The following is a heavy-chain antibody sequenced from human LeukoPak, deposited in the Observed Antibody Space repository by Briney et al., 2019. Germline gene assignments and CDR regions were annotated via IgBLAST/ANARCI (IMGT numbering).Heavy chain of an antibody. D-gene: IGHD3-9*01. J-gene: IGHJ4*02. Sequence: EASVKVSCKASGYTFTGYYMHWVRQAPGQGLEWMGWINPNSGGTNYAQKFQGRVTMTRDTSISTAYMELSRLRSDDTAVYYCARALGDILTGYFYYFDYWGQGTLVTVSS. CDR1: GYTFTGYY. CDR2: INPNSGGT. V-gene: IGHV1-2*02. CDR3: ARALGDILTGYFYYFDY.